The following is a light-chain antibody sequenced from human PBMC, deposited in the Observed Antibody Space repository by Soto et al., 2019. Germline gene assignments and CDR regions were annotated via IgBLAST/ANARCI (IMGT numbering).Light chain of an antibody. CDR1: NRDVGSYNL. CDR3: SSYTTTSTLV. J-gene: IGLJ3*02. V-gene: IGLV2-14*01. Sequence: QSVLTQPASVSGSPGQSITIACTGTNRDVGSYNLVSWYQQRPGEAPKLIISEVRNRPSGISYRFTGSKSGNTASLTISGLQAEDGADYYCSSYTTTSTLVFGGGTKLPVL. CDR2: EVR.